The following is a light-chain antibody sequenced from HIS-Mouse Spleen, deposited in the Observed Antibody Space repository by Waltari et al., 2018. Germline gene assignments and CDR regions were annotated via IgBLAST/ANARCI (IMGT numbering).Light chain of an antibody. Sequence: QSALTQPASVSGSPGQSITISCTGTSSDVGGYNYVSWYQQHPGNAPKLMIYEVSNRASGVSNRCAGSKSGNTASLTISELQAEDEADYYCSSYTSSSPYVVFGGGTKLTVL. CDR2: EVS. J-gene: IGLJ2*01. CDR1: SSDVGGYNY. CDR3: SSYTSSSPYVV. V-gene: IGLV2-14*01.